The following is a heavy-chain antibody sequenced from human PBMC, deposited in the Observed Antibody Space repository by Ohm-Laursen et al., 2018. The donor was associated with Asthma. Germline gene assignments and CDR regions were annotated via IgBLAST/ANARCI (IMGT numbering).Heavy chain of an antibody. Sequence: GTLSLTCTVSGGSISSSSYYWGWIRQPPGKGLEWIGSIYYSGSTYYNPSLKSRVTISVDTSKNHFSLELSSVTAADTAVYYCARDLVQGVIGAFDIWGQGTMVTVSS. D-gene: IGHD3-10*01. CDR2: IYYSGST. CDR3: ARDLVQGVIGAFDI. CDR1: GGSISSSSYY. J-gene: IGHJ3*02. V-gene: IGHV4-39*07.